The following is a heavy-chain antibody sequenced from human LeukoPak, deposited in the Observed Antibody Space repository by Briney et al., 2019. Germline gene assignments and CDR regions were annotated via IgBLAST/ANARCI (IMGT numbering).Heavy chain of an antibody. D-gene: IGHD2-15*01. CDR3: ARPDVVAATPYDAFDI. CDR1: GGSISSSSYC. J-gene: IGHJ3*02. V-gene: IGHV4-39*01. Sequence: SETLSLTCTVSGGSISSSSYCWGWIRQPPGKGLEWIGSIYYSGSTYYNPSLKSRVTISVDTSKNQFSLKLSSVTAADTAVYYCARPDVVAATPYDAFDIWGQGTMVTVSS. CDR2: IYYSGST.